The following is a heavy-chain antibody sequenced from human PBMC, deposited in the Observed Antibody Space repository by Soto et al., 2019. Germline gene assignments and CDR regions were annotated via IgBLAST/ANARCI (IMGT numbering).Heavy chain of an antibody. J-gene: IGHJ4*02. D-gene: IGHD3-22*01. CDR1: GYTFTSYY. V-gene: IGHV1-46*01. CDR3: ARDPTQNYYDSSGYYYDY. CDR2: INPSGGST. Sequence: GASVKVSCKASGYTFTSYYMHWVRQAPGQGLEWMGIINPSGGSTSYAQKFQGRVTMTRDTSTSTVYMELSSLRSEDTAVYYCARDPTQNYYDSSGYYYDYWGQGTLVTVSS.